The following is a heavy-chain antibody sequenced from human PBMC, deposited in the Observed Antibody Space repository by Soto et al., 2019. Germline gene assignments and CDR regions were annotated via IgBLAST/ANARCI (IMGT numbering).Heavy chain of an antibody. J-gene: IGHJ4*02. Sequence: QVQLVESGGGLVKPGGSLRLSCAASGFTFSDYYMSWIRQAPGKGLEWVSYISSSSSYTNCADSVKGRFTISRDNAKNSLYLQMNSLRAEDTAVYYCARAANRDYDFWSGRYYFDYWGQGTLVTVSS. CDR3: ARAANRDYDFWSGRYYFDY. CDR2: ISSSSSYT. D-gene: IGHD3-3*01. CDR1: GFTFSDYY. V-gene: IGHV3-11*06.